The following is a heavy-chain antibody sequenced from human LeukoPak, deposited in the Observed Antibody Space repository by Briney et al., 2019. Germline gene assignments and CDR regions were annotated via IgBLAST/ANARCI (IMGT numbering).Heavy chain of an antibody. CDR2: IYHSGST. CDR1: GGSISSSSYY. D-gene: IGHD3-22*01. Sequence: SETLSLTCTVSGGSISSSSYYWGWIRQPPGKGLEWIGSIYHSGSTYYNPSLKSRVTISVDTSKNQFSLKLSSVTAADTAVYYCARGYDSSGYYTGHFDYWGQGTLVTVSS. V-gene: IGHV4-39*07. CDR3: ARGYDSSGYYTGHFDY. J-gene: IGHJ4*02.